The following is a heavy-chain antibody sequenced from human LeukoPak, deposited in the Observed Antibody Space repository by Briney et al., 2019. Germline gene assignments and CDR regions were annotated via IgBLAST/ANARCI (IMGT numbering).Heavy chain of an antibody. Sequence: GGSLRLSCAASGFPFSAYWMSWVRQAPGKGLEWVANIKQDGSEKYYVDSVKGRFTISRDNAKNPLYLQMNSLRAEDTAVYYCARGDFWSGYSNYYYYGMDVWGQGTTVTVSS. CDR3: ARGDFWSGYSNYYYYGMDV. J-gene: IGHJ6*02. V-gene: IGHV3-7*01. CDR1: GFPFSAYW. CDR2: IKQDGSEK. D-gene: IGHD3-3*01.